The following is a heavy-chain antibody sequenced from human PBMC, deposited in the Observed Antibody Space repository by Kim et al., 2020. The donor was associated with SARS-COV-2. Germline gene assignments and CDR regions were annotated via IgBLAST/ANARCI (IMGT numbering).Heavy chain of an antibody. Sequence: GGSLRLSCTASGFTFTNYWIHWVRQIPGKGPVWISSVGGDGGSRYYAGSVKGRFTNSRDNAKSMVYLQMNSLRVDDTAIYYCTSIFEYWGQGALVTVSS. CDR1: GFTFTNYW. D-gene: IGHD3-3*02. CDR3: TSIFEY. CDR2: VGGDGGSR. V-gene: IGHV3-74*01. J-gene: IGHJ4*02.